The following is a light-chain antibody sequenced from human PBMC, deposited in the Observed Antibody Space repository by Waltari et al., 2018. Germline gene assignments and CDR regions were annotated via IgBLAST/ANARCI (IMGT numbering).Light chain of an antibody. J-gene: IGLJ3*02. CDR1: SGSLSFTPY. CDR3: VLYMSRDIL. CDR2: STN. Sequence: QTVVTQEPSFSVSPGGTVPPTCGLTSGSLSFTPYPSWYQQTPGQPPRPRIYSTNTRSSGVPDRFSGSSLGDKAALTITGAQADDEAAYYCVLYMSRDILFGGGTKLTVL. V-gene: IGLV8-61*01.